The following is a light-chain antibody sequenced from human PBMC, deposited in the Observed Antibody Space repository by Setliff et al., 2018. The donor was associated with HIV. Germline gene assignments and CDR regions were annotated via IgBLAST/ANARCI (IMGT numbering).Light chain of an antibody. Sequence: EVVMTQSPATLSVSPGERGTLSCRASQSVSNHLAWYQQKPGQAPRLLMYGASARAAGIPARFSGSGSGTEFTLTISNMQSEDFAVYYCQQYNNRWTFGQGTRWIS. CDR1: QSVSNH. CDR3: QQYNNRWT. J-gene: IGKJ1*01. CDR2: GAS. V-gene: IGKV3-15*01.